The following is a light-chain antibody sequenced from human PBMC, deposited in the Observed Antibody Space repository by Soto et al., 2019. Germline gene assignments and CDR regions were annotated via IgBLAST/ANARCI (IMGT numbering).Light chain of an antibody. CDR2: DVS. V-gene: IGLV2-14*01. CDR1: SSDVGGYNY. Sequence: QSALTQPASVSGSPGQSITISCTGTSSDVGGYNYVSWYQQHPGKAPKLMIYDVSNRPSGVSNRFSGSKSGNTASLTISGLQADDEADYYCSSYTSSSTRVFGGGTKFTVL. J-gene: IGLJ3*02. CDR3: SSYTSSSTRV.